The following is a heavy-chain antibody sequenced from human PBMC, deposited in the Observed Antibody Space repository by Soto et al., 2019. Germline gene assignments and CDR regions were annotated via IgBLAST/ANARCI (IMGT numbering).Heavy chain of an antibody. Sequence: GGSLRLSCAASGFTFSSYGMHWVRQAPGKGLEWVAVIWYDGSNKYYADSVKGRFTISRDNSKNTLYLQMNSLRAEDMAVYYCARDRIGGSGSYYSLRYYYYYGMDVWGQGTTVTVSS. CDR3: ARDRIGGSGSYYSLRYYYYYGMDV. D-gene: IGHD3-10*01. V-gene: IGHV3-33*01. CDR1: GFTFSSYG. CDR2: IWYDGSNK. J-gene: IGHJ6*02.